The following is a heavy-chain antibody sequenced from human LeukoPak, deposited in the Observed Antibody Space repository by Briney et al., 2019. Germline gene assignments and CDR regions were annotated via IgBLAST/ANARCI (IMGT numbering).Heavy chain of an antibody. V-gene: IGHV1-2*02. CDR3: ARAFYDFWSGYYNPHFDY. J-gene: IGHJ4*02. CDR2: INPNSGGT. CDR1: GYTFTVYY. Sequence: ASVKVSCKASGYTFTVYYMHWVRQAPGQGLEWMGWINPNSGGTNYAQKFQGRVTMTRDTSISTAYMELSRLRSDDTAVYYCARAFYDFWSGYYNPHFDYWGQGTLVTVSS. D-gene: IGHD3-3*01.